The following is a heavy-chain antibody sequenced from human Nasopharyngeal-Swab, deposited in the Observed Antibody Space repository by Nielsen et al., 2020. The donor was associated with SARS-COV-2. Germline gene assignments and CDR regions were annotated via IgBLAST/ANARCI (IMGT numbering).Heavy chain of an antibody. CDR2: ISYDGSNK. Sequence: GGSLRLSCAASGFTFSSYGMHWVRQAPGKGLEWVAVISYDGSNKYYADSVKGRFTISRDNSKNTLYLQMNSLRAKDTAVYYCARGSGSYKEILFDYWGQGTLVTVSS. V-gene: IGHV3-30*03. D-gene: IGHD1-26*01. CDR3: ARGSGSYKEILFDY. CDR1: GFTFSSYG. J-gene: IGHJ4*02.